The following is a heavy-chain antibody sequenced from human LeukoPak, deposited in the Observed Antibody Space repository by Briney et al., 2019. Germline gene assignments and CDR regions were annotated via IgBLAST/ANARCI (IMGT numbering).Heavy chain of an antibody. V-gene: IGHV1-69*13. CDR1: GGTFSNYA. J-gene: IGHJ3*02. CDR2: IIPIFGTG. CDR3: SGIDETIWFGDRDKGAFDI. D-gene: IGHD3-10*01. Sequence: SVKVSCKASGGTFSNYAISWVRQAPGQGLEWMGGIIPIFGTGKHAQKFQGRVTITADESTSTAYMELSSLRSEDTAVYYCSGIDETIWFGDRDKGAFDIWGQGTMVTVSS.